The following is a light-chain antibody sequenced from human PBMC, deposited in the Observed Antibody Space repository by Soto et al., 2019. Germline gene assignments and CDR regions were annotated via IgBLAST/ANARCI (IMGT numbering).Light chain of an antibody. CDR1: SSNIGGNS. J-gene: IGLJ2*01. CDR2: GND. Sequence: QSVLTQPPSASGTPGQRVTISCSGSSSNIGGNSVNWYQHLPGTAPKLLIYGNDQRPSGVPDRFSGSKSGTAASLAISGLQSEDEADYYCAAWDDRLNGCVVFGGGTKLTVL. V-gene: IGLV1-44*01. CDR3: AAWDDRLNGCVV.